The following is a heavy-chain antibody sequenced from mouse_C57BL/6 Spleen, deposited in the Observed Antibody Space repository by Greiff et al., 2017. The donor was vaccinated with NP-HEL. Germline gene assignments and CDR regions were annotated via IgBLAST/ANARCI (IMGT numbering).Heavy chain of an antibody. CDR1: GYTFTSYW. Sequence: QVQLQQPGAELVMPGASVKLSCKASGYTFTSYWMHWVKQRPGQGLEWIGEIDPSDSYTNYNQKFKGKSTLTVDKSSSTASMQLSSLTSEYSAVYYCARFTTVVATTDYAMDYWGQGPSVTVSS. V-gene: IGHV1-69*01. J-gene: IGHJ4*01. CDR2: IDPSDSYT. CDR3: ARFTTVVATTDYAMDY. D-gene: IGHD1-1*01.